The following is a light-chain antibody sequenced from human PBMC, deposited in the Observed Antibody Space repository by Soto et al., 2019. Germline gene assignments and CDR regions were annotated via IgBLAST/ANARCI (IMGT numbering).Light chain of an antibody. Sequence: EILMTQSPATLSVSPGERATLSCRASQSVSTNLAWYQQRPGQAPRLLIYGASTRAAGIPARFSGSGSGTEFTLTITSLQSGDSAVYYCQPYNNWWAFRQGTKVDIK. V-gene: IGKV3-15*01. CDR3: QPYNNWWA. CDR1: QSVSTN. J-gene: IGKJ1*01. CDR2: GAS.